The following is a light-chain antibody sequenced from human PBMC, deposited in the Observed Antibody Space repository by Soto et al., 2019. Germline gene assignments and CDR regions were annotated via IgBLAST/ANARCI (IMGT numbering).Light chain of an antibody. CDR1: QGISGW. CDR3: QHYNSYSEA. J-gene: IGKJ1*01. Sequence: DIRMTQSPSTLSASVGDRVTITCRASQGISGWLAWYQQKPGKAPESLIYAASSLQSGVPSKFSGSGSGTEFTLTISSLQPDDFATYYCQHYNSYSEAFGQGTKVDIK. V-gene: IGKV1-5*01. CDR2: AAS.